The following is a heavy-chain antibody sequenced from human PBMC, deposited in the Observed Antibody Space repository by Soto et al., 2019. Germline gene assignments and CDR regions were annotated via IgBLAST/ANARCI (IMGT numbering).Heavy chain of an antibody. CDR3: ARESGHSYYFDY. Sequence: QVQLQQWGAGLLKPSETLSLTCAVYGGSFSGYYWSWIRQPPGKGMEWIGEINHSGSTNYNPSLKSRVTISVDTSKNQFSVKLSSVTAADTAVYYCARESGHSYYFDYWGQGTLVTVSS. CDR1: GGSFSGYY. J-gene: IGHJ4*02. D-gene: IGHD3-3*01. CDR2: INHSGST. V-gene: IGHV4-34*01.